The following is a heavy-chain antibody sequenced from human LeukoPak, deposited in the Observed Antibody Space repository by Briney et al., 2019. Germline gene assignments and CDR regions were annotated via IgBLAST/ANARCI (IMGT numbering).Heavy chain of an antibody. D-gene: IGHD6-6*01. CDR3: AKDTRLQSIAARLLDY. J-gene: IGHJ4*01. V-gene: IGHV3-30*18. CDR1: GFTFSSYG. Sequence: CLRLSCASSGFTFSSYGMHWVRQAPGKGLEWVAVISYDGSNKYYADSVKGRFTISRDNSKNTLYLQMNSLRAEDTAVYYCAKDTRLQSIAARLLDYWGQGTLVTVSS. CDR2: ISYDGSNK.